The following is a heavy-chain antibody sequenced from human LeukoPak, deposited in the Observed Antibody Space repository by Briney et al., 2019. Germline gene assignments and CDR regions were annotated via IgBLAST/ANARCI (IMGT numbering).Heavy chain of an antibody. J-gene: IGHJ4*02. V-gene: IGHV3-7*04. Sequence: PGGSLRLSCVASGFQISDYYMSWVRQAPGKGLEWVADIRHDGSDIYNVDSVRGRFTISRDTARNSVFLQMDNLRAEDTAVYHCARDGVGRDFALDHWGQGTPVTVSS. CDR3: ARDGVGRDFALDH. D-gene: IGHD2-8*01. CDR1: GFQISDYY. CDR2: IRHDGSDI.